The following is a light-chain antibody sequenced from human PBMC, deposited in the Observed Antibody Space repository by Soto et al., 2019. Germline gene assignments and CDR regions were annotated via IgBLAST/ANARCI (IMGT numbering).Light chain of an antibody. V-gene: IGKV1-5*01. CDR2: DAP. CDR1: QSISSW. Sequence: DLQMTQSHSTLPASVGDRVFITCRASQSISSWLAWYQQKPGKAPKLLIYDAPSLERGVPSRFSGSESATEFNHTITGLQTDALATYYSQQYNNYSYHFGQETTLQIK. J-gene: IGKJ2*01. CDR3: QQYNNYSYH.